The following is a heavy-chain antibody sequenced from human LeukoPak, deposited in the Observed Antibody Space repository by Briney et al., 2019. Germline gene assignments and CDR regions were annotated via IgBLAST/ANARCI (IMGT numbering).Heavy chain of an antibody. CDR3: GRGKGSSSSQRFDP. CDR2: IYTSGST. V-gene: IGHV4-4*09. CDR1: GGSFSGYY. J-gene: IGHJ5*02. Sequence: PPGTLSLTCAVYGGSFSGYYWSWIRQPPGKGLEWIGDIYTSGSTNYNPSLKSRVTISVDTSKNQFSLKLSSVTAADTAVYYCGRGKGSSSSQRFDPWGQGTLVTVSS. D-gene: IGHD6-6*01.